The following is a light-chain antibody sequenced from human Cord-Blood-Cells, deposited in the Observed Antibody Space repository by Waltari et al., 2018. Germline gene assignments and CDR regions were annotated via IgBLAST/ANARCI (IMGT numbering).Light chain of an antibody. V-gene: IGLV2-23*01. CDR2: EGS. J-gene: IGLJ2*01. CDR1: SSDVGSYNL. CDR3: CSYAGSSTLV. Sequence: QSALTQPASVSGSPGQSITISCTGTSSDVGSYNLVSWYQQHPGKAPKLMIYEGSKRPSGVSQRFSGSKSGNTASLTISGLQAEDEADYYCCSYAGSSTLVFGGGTKLTVL.